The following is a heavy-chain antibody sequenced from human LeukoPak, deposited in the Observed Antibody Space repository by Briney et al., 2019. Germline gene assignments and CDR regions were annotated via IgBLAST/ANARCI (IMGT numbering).Heavy chain of an antibody. Sequence: PGGSLRLSCAASRFTFNNYAMSWVRQAPGKGLEWVSAISGSGGSTYYADSVKGRFTISRDNSKNTLYLQMNSLRAEDTAVYYCAKDNSYDSSGYYPPSFDYWGQGTLVTVSS. CDR1: RFTFNNYA. V-gene: IGHV3-23*01. CDR3: AKDNSYDSSGYYPPSFDY. CDR2: ISGSGGST. J-gene: IGHJ4*02. D-gene: IGHD3-22*01.